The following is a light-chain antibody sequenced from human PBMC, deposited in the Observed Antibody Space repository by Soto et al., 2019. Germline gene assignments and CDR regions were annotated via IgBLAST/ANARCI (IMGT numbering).Light chain of an antibody. J-gene: IGKJ1*01. Sequence: EIVMTQSPATLSVSPEERATLSCRASQSVSSNLAWYQQKPGQAPRLLIYGASTRATGIPARFSGSGSGTEFTLTISSLQYEDFAVYYCQQYNNWPWTFGQGTKVDIK. CDR1: QSVSSN. CDR2: GAS. CDR3: QQYNNWPWT. V-gene: IGKV3-15*01.